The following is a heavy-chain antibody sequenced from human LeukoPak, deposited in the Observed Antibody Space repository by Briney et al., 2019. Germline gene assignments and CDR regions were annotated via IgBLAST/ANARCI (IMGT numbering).Heavy chain of an antibody. D-gene: IGHD3-3*01. CDR1: GFTFSSYA. J-gene: IGHJ6*03. CDR3: AKASITIFGVVISYCYYYMDV. V-gene: IGHV3-23*01. Sequence: PGGSLRLSCAASGFTFSSYAMSWVRQAPGKGLEWVSAISGSGGSTYYADSVKGRFTISRDNSKNTLYLQMNSLRAEDTAVYYCAKASITIFGVVISYCYYYMDVWGKGTTVTVSS. CDR2: ISGSGGST.